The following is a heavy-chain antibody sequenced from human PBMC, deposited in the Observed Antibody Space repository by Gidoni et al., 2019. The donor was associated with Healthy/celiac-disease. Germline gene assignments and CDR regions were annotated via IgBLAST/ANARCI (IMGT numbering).Heavy chain of an antibody. J-gene: IGHJ5*02. Sequence: QVQLVQSGAEVKKPGSSVKVSCKASGGTFSSYAISWVRQAPGQVLEWIGGIIPIFGTANYAQKFQGRVTITADESTSTAYMELSSLRSEDTAVYYCARRSDFWSGLSGGGSWFDPWGQGTLVTVSS. V-gene: IGHV1-69*01. CDR1: GGTFSSYA. CDR3: ARRSDFWSGLSGGGSWFDP. CDR2: IIPIFGTA. D-gene: IGHD3-3*01.